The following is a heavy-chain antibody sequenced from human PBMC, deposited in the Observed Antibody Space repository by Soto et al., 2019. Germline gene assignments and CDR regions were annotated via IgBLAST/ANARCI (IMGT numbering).Heavy chain of an antibody. J-gene: IGHJ6*02. V-gene: IGHV3-23*01. Sequence: EVQLLESGGGLVQPGGSLRLSCAASGFIFRSYAMNWVRQAPGKGLERVSGISGSGDSTYYADAVKGRFTISRDNSKNTLYLQMNSLRAEDTALYYCAKDLGSGKPYYYYAMDVWGQGTTVTVSS. CDR2: ISGSGDST. CDR1: GFIFRSYA. D-gene: IGHD3-10*01. CDR3: AKDLGSGKPYYYYAMDV.